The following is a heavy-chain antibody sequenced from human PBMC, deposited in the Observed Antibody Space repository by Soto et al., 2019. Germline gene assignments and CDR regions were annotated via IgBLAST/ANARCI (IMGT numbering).Heavy chain of an antibody. CDR1: GASITSHY. V-gene: IGHV4-59*11. CDR2: IYYRGTT. D-gene: IGHD2-21*01. CDR3: AREDQIVGSLDY. Sequence: PSETLSLTCTVSGASITSHYWSWIRQPPGKGLEWIGHIYYRGTTNYNPSLKSRVTISADTSKNQFSLKLNSVTAADTAVFYCAREDQIVGSLDYWGQGILVTVYS. J-gene: IGHJ4*02.